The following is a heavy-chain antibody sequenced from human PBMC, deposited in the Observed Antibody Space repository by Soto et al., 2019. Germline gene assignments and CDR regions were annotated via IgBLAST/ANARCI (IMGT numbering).Heavy chain of an antibody. D-gene: IGHD3-9*01. J-gene: IGHJ6*02. CDR2: ISGSGGST. V-gene: IGHV3-23*01. CDR1: GFTLSRYA. Sequence: EVPLLESGGGLVQPGGSLRLSCAASGFTLSRYAMSWVRQAPGKGLEWVSAISGSGGSTYYEASVKGRVTSSSDNAKNTLYLQENSLRAEDTAVYYCAKRFTGLAPYGMDVWGQGTTVTVSS. CDR3: AKRFTGLAPYGMDV.